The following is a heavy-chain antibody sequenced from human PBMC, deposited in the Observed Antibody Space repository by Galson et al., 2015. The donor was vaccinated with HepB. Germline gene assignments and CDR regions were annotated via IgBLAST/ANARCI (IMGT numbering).Heavy chain of an antibody. V-gene: IGHV3-15*01. CDR1: GFTFSKAW. CDR2: IKSNNDDGTT. CDR3: VADCGDNDCNYYGMDV. Sequence: SLRLSCAASGFTFSKAWMSWVRQAPGKGLEWVGRIKSNNDDGTTDYAAPVKGRFTISRDDSKNTVYLQMNSLKTEDIAVYYCVADCGDNDCNYYGMDVWGQGTTVTVSS. D-gene: IGHD4-17*01. J-gene: IGHJ6*02.